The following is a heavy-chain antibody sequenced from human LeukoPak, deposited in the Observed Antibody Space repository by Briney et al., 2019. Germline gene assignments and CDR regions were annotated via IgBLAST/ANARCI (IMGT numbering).Heavy chain of an antibody. V-gene: IGHV4-39*01. CDR1: GGSISSSSYY. D-gene: IGHD6-19*01. CDR3: VKSGGYGLIDY. Sequence: SETLSLTCTVSGGSISSSSYYLGWIRQPPGKGLEWIGNIYYTGSTYYNASLQSRVTISIDMYKNQFSLRLSSVTAADTAMYYCVKSGGYGLIDYWGQGTLVTVSS. CDR2: IYYTGST. J-gene: IGHJ4*02.